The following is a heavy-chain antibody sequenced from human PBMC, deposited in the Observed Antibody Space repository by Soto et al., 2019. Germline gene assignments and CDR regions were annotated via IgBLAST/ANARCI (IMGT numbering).Heavy chain of an antibody. Sequence: QVQLVQSGAEVKKPGSSVKVSCKASGGTFSSYAISWVRQAPGQGLEWMGGIIPIFGTANYAQKFEGRVTITVDKSTSTAYMELSSLRSEDTAVYYFARSLVDSGYFAFDIWGQGTMVTVSS. D-gene: IGHD3-22*01. V-gene: IGHV1-69*06. J-gene: IGHJ3*02. CDR2: IIPIFGTA. CDR3: ARSLVDSGYFAFDI. CDR1: GGTFSSYA.